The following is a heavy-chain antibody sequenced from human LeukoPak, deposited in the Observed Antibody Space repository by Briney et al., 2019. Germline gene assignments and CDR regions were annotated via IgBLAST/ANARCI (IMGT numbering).Heavy chain of an antibody. Sequence: GGSLRLSCAASGFTFSSYGMHSVRQAPGKGLEWVAVIWYDGSNKYYADSVKGRFTISRDNSKNTLYLQMNSLRTEDTAVYYCAKDFSEYYYYYYMDVWGKGTTVTVSS. V-gene: IGHV3-33*06. CDR2: IWYDGSNK. D-gene: IGHD3-3*01. J-gene: IGHJ6*03. CDR3: AKDFSEYYYYYYMDV. CDR1: GFTFSSYG.